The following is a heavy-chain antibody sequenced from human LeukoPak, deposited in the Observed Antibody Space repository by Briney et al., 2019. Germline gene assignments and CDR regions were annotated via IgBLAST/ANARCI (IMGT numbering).Heavy chain of an antibody. J-gene: IGHJ5*02. CDR1: GFTFSSYA. V-gene: IGHV3-23*01. D-gene: IGHD6-13*01. Sequence: PGGSLRLSCAASGFTFSSYAMSWVRQAPGEGLEGVSTVSGSNGNTHYADSVKGRFTISRDNSKNTLYLQMNSQRAEDTAVYYCVRESPVAAVGRSWFDPWGQGTLVTVSS. CDR2: VSGSNGNT. CDR3: VRESPVAAVGRSWFDP.